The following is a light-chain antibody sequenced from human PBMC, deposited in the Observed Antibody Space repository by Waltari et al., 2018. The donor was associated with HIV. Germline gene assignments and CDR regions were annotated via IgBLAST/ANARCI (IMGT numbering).Light chain of an antibody. CDR1: SNNVGNQG. CDR3: SAWDSSLSAVV. Sequence: QAGLTQPPSVSKGLRQTATLTCTGNSNNVGNQGAAWLQQHQGHPPKHLSYMKNKRPSGISERFSSSRSGNAASLTITGLQPEDESDYYCSAWDSSLSAVVFGGGTKLTVL. J-gene: IGLJ2*01. V-gene: IGLV10-54*04. CDR2: MKN.